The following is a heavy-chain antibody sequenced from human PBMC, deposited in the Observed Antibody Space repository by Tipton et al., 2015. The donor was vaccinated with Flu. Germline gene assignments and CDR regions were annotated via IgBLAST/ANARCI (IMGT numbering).Heavy chain of an antibody. J-gene: IGHJ4*02. D-gene: IGHD6-13*01. CDR3: RRGVAASAY. Sequence: RSLRLSCTASGFTFGDYAMSWVRQAPGKGLEWVGLIRSKANGGTTEYAASVKGRFSISRDDSNSIAYLQMYSLKTVDTAMYYCRRGVAASAYWGQGTLVTVSS. V-gene: IGHV3-49*04. CDR2: IRSKANGGTT. CDR1: GFTFGDYA.